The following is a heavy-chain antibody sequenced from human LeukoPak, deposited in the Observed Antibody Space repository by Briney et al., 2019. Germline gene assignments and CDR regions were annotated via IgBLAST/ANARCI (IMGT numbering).Heavy chain of an antibody. Sequence: SGGSLRLSCAASGFTFSDYYMSWIRQAPGKGLEWVSYIGSSGSTIYYADSVKGRFTISRDNAKNSLYLQMNSLRAEDTAVYYCAGVGIHTSSSWGSYYYYMDVWGKGTTVTVSS. CDR2: IGSSGSTI. J-gene: IGHJ6*03. CDR1: GFTFSDYY. V-gene: IGHV3-11*04. D-gene: IGHD6-13*01. CDR3: AGVGIHTSSSWGSYYYYMDV.